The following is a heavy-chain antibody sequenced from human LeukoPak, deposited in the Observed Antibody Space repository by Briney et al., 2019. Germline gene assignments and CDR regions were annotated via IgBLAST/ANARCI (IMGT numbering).Heavy chain of an antibody. D-gene: IGHD6-19*01. J-gene: IGHJ4*02. V-gene: IGHV4-4*07. CDR2: IYSTGST. Sequence: SETLSPTCTASGGSISSSSWSWIRQPAGKGLEWIGRIYSTGSTNYSPSLKSRVTMSVDTSKNQFSLKLSSVTAADTAVYYCARANPLAGRGEFDYWGQGTLVTVSS. CDR3: ARANPLAGRGEFDY. CDR1: GGSISSSS.